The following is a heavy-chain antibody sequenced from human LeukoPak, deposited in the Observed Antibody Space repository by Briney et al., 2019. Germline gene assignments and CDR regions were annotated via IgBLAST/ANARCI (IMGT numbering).Heavy chain of an antibody. D-gene: IGHD3-22*01. CDR3: ARTLDSSGYYYDY. Sequence: SETLSLTCAVSGGSISSGGYSWSWIRQPPGKGLEWIGYIYHSGSTYYSPSLKSRVTISVDRSKNQFSLKLSSVTAADTAVYYCARTLDSSGYYYDYWGQGTLVTVSS. J-gene: IGHJ4*02. V-gene: IGHV4-30-2*01. CDR1: GGSISSGGYS. CDR2: IYHSGST.